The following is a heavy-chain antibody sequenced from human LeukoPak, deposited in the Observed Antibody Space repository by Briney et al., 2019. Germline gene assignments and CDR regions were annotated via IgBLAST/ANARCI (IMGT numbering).Heavy chain of an antibody. V-gene: IGHV3-23*01. Sequence: PGGSLRLACAASGFTFSSDSMSWVRQAPGKLLEWVSAISGSGGSTYYAGSVKGRFTISRDNSKNTLYLQMNSLRAADTAVYYCAKTPKSYCGGDCQFDYWGQGTLVTVSS. J-gene: IGHJ4*02. D-gene: IGHD2-21*02. CDR2: ISGSGGST. CDR1: GFTFSSDS. CDR3: AKTPKSYCGGDCQFDY.